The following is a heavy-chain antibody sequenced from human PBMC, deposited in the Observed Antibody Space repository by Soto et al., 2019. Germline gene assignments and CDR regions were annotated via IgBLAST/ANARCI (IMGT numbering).Heavy chain of an antibody. CDR1: GFTFSSYS. Sequence: VQLVESGGGLVKPGGSLRLSCAASGFTFSSYSMNWVRQAPGKGLEWVSSISSSSSYIYYADSVKGRFTISRDNAKNSLYLQMNSLRAEDTAVYYCASGGVEYYGSGSYPLYWGQGTLVTVSS. D-gene: IGHD3-10*01. CDR3: ASGGVEYYGSGSYPLY. J-gene: IGHJ4*02. V-gene: IGHV3-21*01. CDR2: ISSSSSYI.